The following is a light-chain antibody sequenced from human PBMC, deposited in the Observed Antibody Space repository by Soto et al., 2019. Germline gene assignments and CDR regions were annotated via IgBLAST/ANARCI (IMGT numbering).Light chain of an antibody. CDR1: QSVLYSSNNKNY. V-gene: IGKV4-1*01. CDR3: QEYYSLPLT. J-gene: IGKJ4*01. Sequence: DGVMTQSPDSLAVSLGERATINCKSSQSVLYSSNNKNYLAWYQQKPGQPPKLLIYWAATRESGVPDGFSGSGFETDFTLTIVSLQAEDVAVYYCQEYYSLPLTFGGGTKVEIK. CDR2: WAA.